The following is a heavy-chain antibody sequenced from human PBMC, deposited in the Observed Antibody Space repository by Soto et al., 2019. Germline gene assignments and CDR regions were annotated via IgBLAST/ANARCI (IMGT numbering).Heavy chain of an antibody. CDR2: IYYSGST. CDR3: ARHDKGGYCSSTSCYGAFDI. Sequence: SETLSLTCTVSGGSISSYYWSWIRQSPGKGLEWIGYIYYSGSTNYNPSLKSRVTISVDTSKNQFSLKLSSVTAADTAVYYCARHDKGGYCSSTSCYGAFDIWGQGTMVTVSS. V-gene: IGHV4-59*08. J-gene: IGHJ3*02. CDR1: GGSISSYY. D-gene: IGHD2-2*01.